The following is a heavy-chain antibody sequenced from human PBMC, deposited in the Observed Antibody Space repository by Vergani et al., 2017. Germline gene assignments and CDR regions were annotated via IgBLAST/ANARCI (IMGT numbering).Heavy chain of an antibody. Sequence: EVQLVESGGGLVQPGGSLRLSCAASGFTFSSYEMNWVRQAPGKGLEWVSYISSSGSTIYYADSVKGRFTISRDNANNSLYLQMNSLRAEDTAVYYCARDSPSMITFGGVIVKDYFDYWGQGTLVTVSS. V-gene: IGHV3-48*03. J-gene: IGHJ4*02. CDR1: GFTFSSYE. D-gene: IGHD3-16*02. CDR2: ISSSGSTI. CDR3: ARDSPSMITFGGVIVKDYFDY.